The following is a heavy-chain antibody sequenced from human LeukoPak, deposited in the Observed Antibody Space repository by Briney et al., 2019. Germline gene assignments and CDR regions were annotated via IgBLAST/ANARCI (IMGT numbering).Heavy chain of an antibody. D-gene: IGHD4-17*01. Sequence: PSQTLSLTCAVSGGSISSSNWWSWVRQPPGKGLEWIGEIYHSGSTNYNPSLKSRVTISVDKSKNQFSLKLSSVTAADTAVYYCAIATVTSLNWFDPWGQGTLVTVSS. V-gene: IGHV4-4*02. CDR2: IYHSGST. CDR3: AIATVTSLNWFDP. J-gene: IGHJ5*02. CDR1: GGSISSSNW.